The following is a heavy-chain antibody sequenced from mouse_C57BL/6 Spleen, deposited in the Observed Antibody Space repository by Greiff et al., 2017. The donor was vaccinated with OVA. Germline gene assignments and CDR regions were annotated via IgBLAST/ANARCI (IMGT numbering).Heavy chain of an antibody. J-gene: IGHJ4*01. CDR1: GYTFTSYW. Sequence: VQLQQPGAELVKPGASVKLSCKASGYTFTSYWMHWVKQRPGRGLEWIGEIDPSDSYTNYNQKLKGKATLTVDTSSSTAYMHLSSLTSEDSAVYYCARWDVAMDYWGQGTSVTVSS. CDR2: IDPSDSYT. CDR3: ARWDVAMDY. D-gene: IGHD4-1*01. V-gene: IGHV1-69*02.